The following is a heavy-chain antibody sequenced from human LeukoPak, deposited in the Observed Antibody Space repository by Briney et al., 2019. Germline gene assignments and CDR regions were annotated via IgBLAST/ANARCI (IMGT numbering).Heavy chain of an antibody. CDR3: ATVPGYYDSRGPYAFDI. Sequence: ASVKASCKVSGYTLTELSMHWVRQAPGKGLEWMGGFDPEDGETIYAQKFQGRVTMTEDTSTDTAYMELSSLRSEDTAVYYCATVPGYYDSRGPYAFDIWGQGTMVTVSS. CDR2: FDPEDGET. V-gene: IGHV1-24*01. D-gene: IGHD3-22*01. CDR1: GYTLTELS. J-gene: IGHJ3*02.